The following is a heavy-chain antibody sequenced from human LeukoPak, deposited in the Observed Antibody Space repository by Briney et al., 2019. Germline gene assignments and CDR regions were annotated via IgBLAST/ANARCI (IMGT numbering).Heavy chain of an antibody. CDR1: GGFISGYS. Sequence: SETLSLTCTVSGGFISGYSWSWIRQPPGKGLEWIGYIHYGGSTNYNPSLKSRVTISVDTSKNQFSLKLSSVTAADSAVYYCARGGYLSDAFDIWGQGTVVTVSS. CDR2: IHYGGST. D-gene: IGHD3-22*01. J-gene: IGHJ3*02. CDR3: ARGGYLSDAFDI. V-gene: IGHV4-59*01.